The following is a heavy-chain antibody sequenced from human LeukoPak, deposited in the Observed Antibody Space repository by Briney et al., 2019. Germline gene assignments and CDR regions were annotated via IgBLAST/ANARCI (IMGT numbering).Heavy chain of an antibody. D-gene: IGHD2-2*02. CDR2: INHSGST. J-gene: IGHJ4*02. CDR1: GGSFSGYY. Sequence: SETLSLTCAVYGGSFSGYYWSWIRQPPGKGLEWIGEINHSGSTNYNPSLKSRVTISVDTSKNQFSLKLSSVTAAGTAVYYCARISCSSTSCYNDYWGQGTLVTVSS. CDR3: ARISCSSTSCYNDY. V-gene: IGHV4-34*01.